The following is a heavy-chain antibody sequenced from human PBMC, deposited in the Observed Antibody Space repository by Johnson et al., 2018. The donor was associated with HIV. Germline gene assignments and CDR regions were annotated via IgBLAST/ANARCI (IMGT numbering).Heavy chain of an antibody. J-gene: IGHJ3*02. CDR3: AKDWARIAAAQFDI. CDR1: GFTFSSYG. Sequence: QMQLVESGGGVVQPGRSLRLSCAASGFTFSSYGMHWVRQAPGKGLEWVAVARFDEVRKYYTDSVKGRFTVSRDNAMNSLFLQMHSLRAEDTAVYYCAKDWARIAAAQFDIWGQGTMVTVSS. D-gene: IGHD6-13*01. V-gene: IGHV3-33*03. CDR2: ARFDEVRK.